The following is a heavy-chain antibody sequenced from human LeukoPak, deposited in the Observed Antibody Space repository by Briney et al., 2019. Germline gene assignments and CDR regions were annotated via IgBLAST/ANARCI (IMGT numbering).Heavy chain of an antibody. CDR2: ISYDGSDK. D-gene: IGHD2-2*01. V-gene: IGHV3-30*18. Sequence: PGRSLRLSCAASGFHFSSYGMHWVRQAPGKGLEWVAVISYDGSDKYYADSVKGRFTISRDNPKSTLYLQMNSLRGEDTAVYYCAKVVGSNSWYSNFWGQGTLVTVSS. CDR1: GFHFSSYG. CDR3: AKVVGSNSWYSNF. J-gene: IGHJ4*02.